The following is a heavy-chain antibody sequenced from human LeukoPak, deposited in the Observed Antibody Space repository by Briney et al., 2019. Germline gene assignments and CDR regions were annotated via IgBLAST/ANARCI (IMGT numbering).Heavy chain of an antibody. CDR1: GFTFDAYA. J-gene: IGHJ4*02. CDR3: AKASSAGYYDILTGYYRSYYFDY. Sequence: GGSLRLSCAASGFTFDAYAMHWVRQAPGTGLEWFSGISWSIGSIGYAASVKGRFTISRDNAKNSRYLQMNSLRAEDMALYYCAKASSAGYYDILTGYYRSYYFDYWGQGTLVTVSS. V-gene: IGHV3-9*03. D-gene: IGHD3-9*01. CDR2: ISWSIGSI.